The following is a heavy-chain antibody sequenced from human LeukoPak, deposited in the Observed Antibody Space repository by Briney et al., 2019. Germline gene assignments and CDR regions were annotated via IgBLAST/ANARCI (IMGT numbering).Heavy chain of an antibody. Sequence: SETLSLTCAVYGGSFSGYYWSWIRQPPGKGLEWIGEINHSGSTNYNPSLKSRVTISVDTSKNQFSLKLSSVTAADTAVYYCARGRSVDPFDYWGQGTLVTVSS. V-gene: IGHV4-34*01. J-gene: IGHJ4*02. CDR3: ARGRSVDPFDY. CDR1: GGSFSGYY. D-gene: IGHD3-9*01. CDR2: INHSGST.